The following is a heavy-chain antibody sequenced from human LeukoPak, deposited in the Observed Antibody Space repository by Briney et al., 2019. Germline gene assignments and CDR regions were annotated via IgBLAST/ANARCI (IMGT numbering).Heavy chain of an antibody. CDR1: GGSISSSNW. V-gene: IGHV4-4*02. CDR2: IYHSGST. Sequence: PSETLSLTCAVSGGSISSSNWWSWVRQPPGKGLEWIGEIYHSGSTNYNPSLKSRDTISVDRSKNQFSLKLSSVTAADTAVYYCAREGSSGRYFDYWGQGTLVTVSS. D-gene: IGHD5-12*01. J-gene: IGHJ4*02. CDR3: AREGSSGRYFDY.